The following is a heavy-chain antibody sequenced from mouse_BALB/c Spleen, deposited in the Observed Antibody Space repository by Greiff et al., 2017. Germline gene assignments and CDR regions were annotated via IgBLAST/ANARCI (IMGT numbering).Heavy chain of an antibody. V-gene: IGHV1-7*01. D-gene: IGHD2-1*01. CDR1: GYTFTSYW. CDR3: ARRGNYRFAY. CDR2: INPSTGYT. J-gene: IGHJ3*01. Sequence: VQVVESGAELAKPGASVKMSCKASGYTFTSYWMHWVKQRPGQGLEWIGYINPSTGYTEYNQKFKDKATLTADKSSSTAYMQLSSLTSEDSAVYYCARRGNYRFAYWGQGTLVTVSA.